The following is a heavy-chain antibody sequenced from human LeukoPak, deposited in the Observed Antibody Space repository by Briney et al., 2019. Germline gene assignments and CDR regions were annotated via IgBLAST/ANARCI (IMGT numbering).Heavy chain of an antibody. Sequence: SETLSLTCAVYGGSFSAYYWSWIRQPPGKGLEWIGEINHSGSTNYNPSLKSRVTISVDTSKNQFSLKLSSVTAADTAVYYCAGRDGYYWGQGTLVTVSS. D-gene: IGHD5-24*01. J-gene: IGHJ4*02. CDR2: INHSGST. CDR3: AGRDGYY. V-gene: IGHV4-34*01. CDR1: GGSFSAYY.